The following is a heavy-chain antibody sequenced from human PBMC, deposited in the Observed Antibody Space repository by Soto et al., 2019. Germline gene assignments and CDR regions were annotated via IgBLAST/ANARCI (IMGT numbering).Heavy chain of an antibody. CDR1: GYTFTSYA. V-gene: IGHV1-3*01. CDR3: ARGSTTDYYGSGSYYSFADY. D-gene: IGHD3-10*01. CDR2: INAGNGNT. Sequence: ASVKVSCKASGYTFTSYAMHWVRQAPGQRLEWMGWINAGNGNTKYSQKFQGRVTITRDTSASTAYMELSSLRSEDTAVYFCARGSTTDYYGSGSYYSFADYWGQGTLVTVSS. J-gene: IGHJ4*02.